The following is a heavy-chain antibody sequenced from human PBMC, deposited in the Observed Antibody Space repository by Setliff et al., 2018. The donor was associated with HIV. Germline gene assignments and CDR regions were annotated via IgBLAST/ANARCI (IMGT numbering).Heavy chain of an antibody. J-gene: IGHJ4*02. V-gene: IGHV1-18*01. CDR1: GYSFFSYS. Sequence: ASVKVSCKASGYSFFSYSITWVRQAPGQGLEWVGWINCYSGETKDAQKFQGRLIMTTDTATSTSYMEMRSLRSDDTAIYYCARARYGGFDHWGQGSLVTVSS. CDR2: INCYSGET. D-gene: IGHD3-16*01. CDR3: ARARYGGFDH.